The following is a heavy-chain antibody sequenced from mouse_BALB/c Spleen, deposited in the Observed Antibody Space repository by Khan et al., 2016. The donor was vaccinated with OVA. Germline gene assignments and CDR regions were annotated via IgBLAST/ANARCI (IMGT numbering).Heavy chain of an antibody. CDR1: GYSITSNYA. Sequence: VQLKQSGPGLVKPSQSLSLTCTVTGYSITSNYAWSWLRQFPGNKLEWMGYISYSGSTNYNPSLKSRISVTRDNSENPFFLQLNSVTTEAPANYYCARQNYYGDALDYWGQGTSVTVSS. V-gene: IGHV3-2*02. CDR3: ARQNYYGDALDY. CDR2: ISYSGST. D-gene: IGHD1-2*01. J-gene: IGHJ4*01.